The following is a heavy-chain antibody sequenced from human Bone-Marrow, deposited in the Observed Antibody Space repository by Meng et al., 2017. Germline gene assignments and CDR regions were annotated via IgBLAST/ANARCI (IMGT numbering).Heavy chain of an antibody. CDR3: ARDPELDYYDSGSYYKDGYFQH. Sequence: GESLKISCAASGFTFSSYSMNWVRQAPGKGLEWVSSISSSSSYIYYADSVKGRFTISRDNAKNSLYLQMNSLRAEDTAVYYCARDPELDYYDSGSYYKDGYFQHWGQGTLVTVSS. V-gene: IGHV3-21*01. J-gene: IGHJ1*01. CDR2: ISSSSSYI. D-gene: IGHD3-10*01. CDR1: GFTFSSYS.